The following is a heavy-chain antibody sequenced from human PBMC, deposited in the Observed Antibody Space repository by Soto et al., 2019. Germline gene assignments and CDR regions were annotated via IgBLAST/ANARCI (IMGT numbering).Heavy chain of an antibody. Sequence: PSETLSLTCTVSGGSISSSSYYWGWIRQPPGKGLEWIGSIYYSGSTYYNPSLKSRVTISVDTSKNQFSLKLSSVTAAYTAVYYCARRYYDFCSGYYQLPTYGMDVWGQGTTVTVSS. J-gene: IGHJ6*02. CDR2: IYYSGST. V-gene: IGHV4-39*01. D-gene: IGHD3-3*01. CDR3: ARRYYDFCSGYYQLPTYGMDV. CDR1: GGSISSSSYY.